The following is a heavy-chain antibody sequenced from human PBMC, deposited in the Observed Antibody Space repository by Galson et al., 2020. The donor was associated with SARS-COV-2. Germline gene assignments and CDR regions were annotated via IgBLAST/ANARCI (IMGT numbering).Heavy chain of an antibody. CDR3: ARVRTTMIVVVITSDAFDI. CDR1: GGYISSGGYY. J-gene: IGHJ3*02. CDR2: IYYSGST. D-gene: IGHD3-22*01. V-gene: IGHV4-31*03. Sequence: ETSETLSLTCTVSGGYISSGGYYWSWIRQHPGKGLEWIGYIYYSGSTYYNPSLKSRVTISVDTSKNQFSLKLSSVTAADTAVYYCARVRTTMIVVVITSDAFDIWGQGTMVTVSS.